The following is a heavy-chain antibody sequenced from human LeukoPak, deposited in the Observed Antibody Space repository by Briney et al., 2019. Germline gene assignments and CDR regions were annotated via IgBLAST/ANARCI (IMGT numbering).Heavy chain of an antibody. Sequence: SVTVSCKASGYTFTGYYMHWVRQVPGQGLEWMGWINPNSGGTNYAQKFQGRVTMTRDTSISTAYMELSRLRSDDTAVYYCARGLCSGGSCSLPRPWGQGTLVTVSS. CDR2: INPNSGGT. D-gene: IGHD2-15*01. CDR1: GYTFTGYY. J-gene: IGHJ5*02. CDR3: ARGLCSGGSCSLPRP. V-gene: IGHV1-2*02.